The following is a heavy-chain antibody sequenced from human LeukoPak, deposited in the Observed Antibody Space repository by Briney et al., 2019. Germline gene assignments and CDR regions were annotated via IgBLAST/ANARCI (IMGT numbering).Heavy chain of an antibody. CDR3: AREHIVVVTAIEAFDI. J-gene: IGHJ3*02. CDR1: GFTFSSYA. Sequence: SGGSLRLSCAASGFTFSSYAMHWVRQAPGKGLEWVAVISYDGSNKYYADSVKGRFTISRDNSKNTLYLQMNSLRAEDTAVYYCAREHIVVVTAIEAFDIWGQGTMVTVSS. D-gene: IGHD2-21*02. CDR2: ISYDGSNK. V-gene: IGHV3-30*04.